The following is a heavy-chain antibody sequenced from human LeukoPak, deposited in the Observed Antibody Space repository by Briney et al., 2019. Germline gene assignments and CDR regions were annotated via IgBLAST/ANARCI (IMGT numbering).Heavy chain of an antibody. CDR2: IYYSGST. J-gene: IGHJ3*02. V-gene: IGHV4-39*07. CDR1: GGSISSSSYY. Sequence: SETLSLTCTVSGGSISSSSYYWGWIRQPPGKGLEWIGSIYYSGSTYYNPSLKSRVTISVDTSKNQFSLKLSSVTAADTAVYYCAREAVLWFGELLSLLPPGAFDIWGQGTMVTVSS. CDR3: AREAVLWFGELLSLLPPGAFDI. D-gene: IGHD3-10*01.